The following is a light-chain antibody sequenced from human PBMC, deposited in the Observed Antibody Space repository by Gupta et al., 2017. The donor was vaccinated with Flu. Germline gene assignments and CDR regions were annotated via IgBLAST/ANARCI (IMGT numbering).Light chain of an antibody. J-gene: IGKJ1*01. CDR3: QQYGSSPWT. CDR1: QSVSSSY. CDR2: SAS. Sequence: EIVLTQSPSTLSLSPGERATLSCRASQSVSSSYLAWYQQKPGQAPRLLRYSASSRATGIPDRFSGSGSGTDFTLTISRLEPEDFAVYYCQQYGSSPWTFGQGTKVEIK. V-gene: IGKV3-20*01.